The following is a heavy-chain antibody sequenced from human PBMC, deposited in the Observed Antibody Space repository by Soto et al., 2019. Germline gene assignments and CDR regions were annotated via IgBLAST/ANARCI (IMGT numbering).Heavy chain of an antibody. D-gene: IGHD2-21*02. V-gene: IGHV3-30-3*01. CDR2: ISYDGSNK. Sequence: PVGSLRLSCAASGFTFSSYAMHWVRQAPGKGLEWVAVISYDGSNKYYADSVKGRFTISRDNSKNTLYLQMNSLRAEDTAVYYCARDDFNYYFDYWGQGTLVTVSS. CDR3: ARDDFNYYFDY. J-gene: IGHJ4*02. CDR1: GFTFSSYA.